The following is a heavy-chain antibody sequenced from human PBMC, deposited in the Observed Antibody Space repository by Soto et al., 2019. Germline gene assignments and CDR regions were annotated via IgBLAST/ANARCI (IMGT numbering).Heavy chain of an antibody. Sequence: SETLSLTCTVSGGSISSYYWSWIRQPPGKGLEWIGYIYYSGSTNYNPSLKSRVTISVDTSKNQFSLKLSSVTAADTAVYYCASINLGELSLDYWGQGTLVTVSS. CDR2: IYYSGST. J-gene: IGHJ4*02. CDR3: ASINLGELSLDY. D-gene: IGHD3-16*02. CDR1: GGSISSYY. V-gene: IGHV4-59*01.